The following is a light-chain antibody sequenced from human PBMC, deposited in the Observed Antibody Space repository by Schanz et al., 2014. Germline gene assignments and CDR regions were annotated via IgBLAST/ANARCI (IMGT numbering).Light chain of an antibody. CDR1: SSDVGGYNY. J-gene: IGLJ2*01. Sequence: QSALTQPPSASGSPGQSVTISCTGTSSDVGGYNYVSWYQQYPGKAPKLMIYEVNKRPSGVPDRFSGSKSGNTASLTVSGLQAEDEADYYCSSYGGSNFVVFGGGTKLTVL. CDR2: EVN. V-gene: IGLV2-8*01. CDR3: SSYGGSNFVV.